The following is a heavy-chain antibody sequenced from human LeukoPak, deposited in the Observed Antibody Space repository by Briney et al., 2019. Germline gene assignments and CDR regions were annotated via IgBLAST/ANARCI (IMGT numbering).Heavy chain of an antibody. Sequence: GGSLRLSCAASGFTFSSYAMSWVRQAPGKGLEWVSGISGRGVSTYYADSVKGRFTISRDNSKNTLYLQMNSLRAEDTAVYYCAKAFAVAGTGDYFGQWGQGTLVTVSS. V-gene: IGHV3-23*01. CDR3: AKAFAVAGTGDYFGQ. CDR2: ISGRGVST. CDR1: GFTFSSYA. D-gene: IGHD6-19*01. J-gene: IGHJ4*02.